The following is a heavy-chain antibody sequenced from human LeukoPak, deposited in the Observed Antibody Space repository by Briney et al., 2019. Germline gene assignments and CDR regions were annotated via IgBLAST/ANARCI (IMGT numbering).Heavy chain of an antibody. CDR3: ARVRKSMPEFEF. V-gene: IGHV1-2*02. D-gene: IGHD2-2*01. J-gene: IGHJ4*02. Sequence: ASVRVSCKSSGYTFIDYYIHWVPQAPGQGLEWMGGINPNSGATKYAQKFQGRVSMTRDTSINTAYMDLTNLRSDDTAIFYCARVRKSMPEFEFWGQGTLVTVSS. CDR1: GYTFIDYY. CDR2: INPNSGAT.